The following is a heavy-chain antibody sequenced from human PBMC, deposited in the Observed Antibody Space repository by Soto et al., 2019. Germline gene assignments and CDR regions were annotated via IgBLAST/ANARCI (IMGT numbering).Heavy chain of an antibody. J-gene: IGHJ4*02. CDR1: GGSINNYY. CDR3: ARADETAMVAKYYFDS. CDR2: IYYSGST. D-gene: IGHD5-18*01. V-gene: IGHV4-59*08. Sequence: SETLSLTCTVSGGSINNYYWSWIRQPPGKGLEWIGYIYYSGSTNYNPSLKSRVTISGDTSKTQFSLKLSSVSAADTAVYYCARADETAMVAKYYFDSWGQGTLVTVSS.